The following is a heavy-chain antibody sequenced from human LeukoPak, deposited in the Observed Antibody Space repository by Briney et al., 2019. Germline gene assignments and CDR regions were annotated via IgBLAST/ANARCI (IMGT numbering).Heavy chain of an antibody. V-gene: IGHV1-18*01. J-gene: IGHJ3*01. Sequence: GASVRLTCKASGYTFSTYGMSWVRQAPGQGLEWMGWISAYKGNTYYAQKLQGRVTMTTDTSTSTAYMELRSLRSDDTAIYYCARDLYYYGSGSYYDVFDVRGEGTVVSVSS. CDR1: GYTFSTYG. CDR3: ARDLYYYGSGSYYDVFDV. D-gene: IGHD3-10*01. CDR2: ISAYKGNT.